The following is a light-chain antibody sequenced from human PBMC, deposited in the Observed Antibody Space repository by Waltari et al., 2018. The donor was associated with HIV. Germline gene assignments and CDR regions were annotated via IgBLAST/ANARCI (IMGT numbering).Light chain of an antibody. CDR3: PVCDTSNDHPYV. CDR1: NIGRKG. CDR2: DDR. J-gene: IGLJ1*01. Sequence: YVLTQPPSVSVAPGQTASITCGGNNIGRKGVHRYHQKPGQAPELFVYDDRGRPSRLPERFSGSNSANTATLTISTGEAGYEADYYFPVCDTSNDHPYVFGTETKVTVL. V-gene: IGLV3-21*02.